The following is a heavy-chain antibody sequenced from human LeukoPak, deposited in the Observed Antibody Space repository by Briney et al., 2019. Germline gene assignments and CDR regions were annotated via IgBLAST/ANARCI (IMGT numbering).Heavy chain of an antibody. V-gene: IGHV3-7*01. CDR1: GFTFSSYW. CDR2: IKQDGSEK. Sequence: GGSLRLSCAASGFTFSSYWMSWVRQAPGKGLEWVANIKQDGSEKYYVDSVKGRFTISRDNAKNSLYLQMNSLRAEDTAVYYCARGYYYDSSGFRHWGQGTLVTVPS. D-gene: IGHD3-22*01. J-gene: IGHJ4*02. CDR3: ARGYYYDSSGFRH.